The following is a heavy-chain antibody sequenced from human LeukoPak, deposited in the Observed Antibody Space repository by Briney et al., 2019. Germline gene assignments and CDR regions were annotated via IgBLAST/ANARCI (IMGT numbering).Heavy chain of an antibody. Sequence: PGGSLRLSCAASGFTFSSYAMSWVRQAPGKGLEWVSAISGSGGSTYYADSVKGRFTISRDNSKNTLYLQMNSLRAEDTAVYYCAKVVWSYDSSGYYYYFDYWGQGTLVAVSS. V-gene: IGHV3-23*01. CDR2: ISGSGGST. CDR3: AKVVWSYDSSGYYYYFDY. CDR1: GFTFSSYA. D-gene: IGHD3-22*01. J-gene: IGHJ4*02.